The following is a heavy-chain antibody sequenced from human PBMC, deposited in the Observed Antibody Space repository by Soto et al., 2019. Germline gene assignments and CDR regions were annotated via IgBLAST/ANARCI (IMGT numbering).Heavy chain of an antibody. D-gene: IGHD1-26*01. Sequence: SETLSLTCTVSGASITFGGYSWSWIRQTPGKGLEWIGYINHLETTFYNPSFESRLTLSIDRAKNQFSLKLHSMSAADRAVYFCARGGGSDSFDYWGQGILVTVPS. V-gene: IGHV4-30-2*01. J-gene: IGHJ4*02. CDR2: INHLETT. CDR1: GASITFGGYS. CDR3: ARGGGSDSFDY.